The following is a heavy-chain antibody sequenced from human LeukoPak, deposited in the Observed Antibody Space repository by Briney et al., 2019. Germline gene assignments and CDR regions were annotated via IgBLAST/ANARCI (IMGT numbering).Heavy chain of an antibody. CDR1: GFTFSDYY. V-gene: IGHV3-11*04. CDR2: ISSSGSTI. CDR3: ARVPVSYGPDAFDI. D-gene: IGHD2/OR15-2a*01. J-gene: IGHJ3*02. Sequence: AGGSLRLSCAASGFTFSDYYMSWIRQAPGKGLEWVSYISSSGSTIYYADSVKGRFTISRDNAKNSLYLQMNSLRAEDTAVYYCARVPVSYGPDAFDIWGQGTMVTVSS.